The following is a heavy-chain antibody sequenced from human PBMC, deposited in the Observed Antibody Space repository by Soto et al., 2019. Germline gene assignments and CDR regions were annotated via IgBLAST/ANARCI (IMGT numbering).Heavy chain of an antibody. CDR1: GFTFSNYA. CDR2: ISGSGSSI. Sequence: EVQLLESGGGLVQPGGSLGLSCATSGFTFSNYAMTWVRQAPGKGLEWVSGISGSGSSIYYADTVKGRFTISRDNSKNTLCLQMNSLRAEDTAVYYCAKGGDSSSWKNWFDPWGQGPLVTVSS. V-gene: IGHV3-23*01. J-gene: IGHJ5*02. D-gene: IGHD6-13*01. CDR3: AKGGDSSSWKNWFDP.